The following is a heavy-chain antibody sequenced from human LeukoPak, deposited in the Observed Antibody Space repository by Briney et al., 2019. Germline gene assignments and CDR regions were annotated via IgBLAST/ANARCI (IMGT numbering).Heavy chain of an antibody. CDR2: IYPGDSDT. CDR1: GYSFTSYW. D-gene: IGHD6-13*01. Sequence: GESLKISCKGSGYSFTSYWIGWVRQMPGKGLEWMGIIYPGDSDTRYSPSFQGQVTISADKSISTAYLQWSSLKASDTAVYYCARHPDVRETLSWSGFDPWGQGTLVTVSS. V-gene: IGHV5-51*01. CDR3: ARHPDVRETLSWSGFDP. J-gene: IGHJ5*02.